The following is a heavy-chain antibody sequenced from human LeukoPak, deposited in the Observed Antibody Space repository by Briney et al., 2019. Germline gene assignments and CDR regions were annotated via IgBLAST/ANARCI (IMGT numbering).Heavy chain of an antibody. D-gene: IGHD3-22*01. Sequence: GGSLRLSCAASGFTFSSYNMNWVRQAPGKGLEWVSAINTPGGSTYYADSVKGRFTISRDNSKNTLYLQMNSLRAEDTALYYCARDKSSGYYYFDYWGQGTLVTVSS. CDR2: INTPGGST. J-gene: IGHJ4*02. CDR1: GFTFSSYN. CDR3: ARDKSSGYYYFDY. V-gene: IGHV3-23*01.